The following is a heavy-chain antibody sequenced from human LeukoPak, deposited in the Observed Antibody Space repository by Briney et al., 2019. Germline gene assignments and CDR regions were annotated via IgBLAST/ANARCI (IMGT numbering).Heavy chain of an antibody. J-gene: IGHJ6*02. V-gene: IGHV1-69*13. D-gene: IGHD3-16*02. CDR2: IIPIFGTA. CDR1: GGTFSSYA. Sequence: WASVTVSCTASGGTFSSYAISWVRQAPGQGLEWMGGIIPIFGTANYAQKFQGRVTITADESTSTAYMELSSLRPEDTAVYYCARDLGRSGRFNYGMDVWGQGTTVTVSS. CDR3: ARDLGRSGRFNYGMDV.